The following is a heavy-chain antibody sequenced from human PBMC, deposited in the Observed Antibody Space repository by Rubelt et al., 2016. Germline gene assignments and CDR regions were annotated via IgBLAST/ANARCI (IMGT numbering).Heavy chain of an antibody. CDR1: GFSLSSSAVG. J-gene: IGHJ4*02. CDR3: AHSRAARFLDY. V-gene: IGHV2-5*01. Sequence: QITLKESGHTLVKPTQTLTLTCTFSGFSLSSSAVGVVWIRQPPGKALEWLALIYWNADKRYSPSLMRRLTITKDTAKNQVVLTKTNMDPVDTATDYCAHSRAARFLDYWGQGTLVTVSS. CDR2: IYWNADK. D-gene: IGHD6-6*01.